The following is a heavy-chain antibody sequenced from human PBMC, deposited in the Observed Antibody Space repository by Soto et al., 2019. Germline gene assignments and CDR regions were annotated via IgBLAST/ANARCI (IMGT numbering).Heavy chain of an antibody. CDR2: VNAGNDHT. J-gene: IGHJ4*02. CDR3: ARGRWVAKRLAYYFDY. CDR1: GLTFTDHA. Sequence: ASVKVSCKASGLTFTDHAIQWVRQAPGQRLEWMGWVNAGNDHTRYSEKFQGRVTITRDASATTVYMDLSSLISEDTAIYYCARGRWVAKRLAYYFDYWGQGTQVTVSS. D-gene: IGHD5-12*01. V-gene: IGHV1-3*01.